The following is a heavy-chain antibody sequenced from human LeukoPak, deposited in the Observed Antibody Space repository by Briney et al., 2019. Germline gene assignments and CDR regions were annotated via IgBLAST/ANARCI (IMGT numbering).Heavy chain of an antibody. CDR1: GGSFSGYY. J-gene: IGHJ6*03. D-gene: IGHD1/OR15-1a*01. CDR3: ARGNNYYYMDV. Sequence: SETLSLTCAVYGGSFSGYYWNWIRQPPGKWLEWIGEIDHSGSSNYMPSLKSRVTISMDTSKNQFSLRLSSVTDADTAVYYCARGNNYYYMDVWGLGTTVTVSS. V-gene: IGHV4-34*01. CDR2: IDHSGSS.